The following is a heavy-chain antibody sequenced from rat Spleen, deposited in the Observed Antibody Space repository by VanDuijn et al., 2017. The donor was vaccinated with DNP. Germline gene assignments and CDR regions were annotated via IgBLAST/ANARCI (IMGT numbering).Heavy chain of an antibody. CDR1: GFTFSNYG. CDR3: ATRDYYSSYTPLFAY. J-gene: IGHJ2*01. D-gene: IGHD1-2*01. Sequence: EVQLVESGGGLVQPGRSLRLSCAASGFTFSNYGMHWLRQAPTKGLEWVASISPSGGSTYYRDSVKGRFTISKDNAKSTLYLQMDSLRSEDTATYYCATRDYYSSYTPLFAYWGQGVMVTVSS. CDR2: ISPSGGST. V-gene: IGHV5-19*01.